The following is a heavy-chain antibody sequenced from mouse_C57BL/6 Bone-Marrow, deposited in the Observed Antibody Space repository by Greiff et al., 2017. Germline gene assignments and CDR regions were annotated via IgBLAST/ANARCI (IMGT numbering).Heavy chain of an antibody. CDR2: IHPNSGST. CDR1: GYTFTSYW. J-gene: IGHJ2*01. Sequence: QVQLQQPGAELVKPGASVKLSCKASGYTFTSYWMHWVKQRPGQGLEWIGMIHPNSGSTNYNQKFQDKATLTADKSSSTAYMQLSSLTSEDSAVYYCANYYYEDYWGQGTTLTVSS. V-gene: IGHV1-64*01. D-gene: IGHD1-1*01. CDR3: ANYYYEDY.